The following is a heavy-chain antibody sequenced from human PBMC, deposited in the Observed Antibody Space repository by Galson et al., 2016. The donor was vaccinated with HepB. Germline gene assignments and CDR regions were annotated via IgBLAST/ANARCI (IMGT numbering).Heavy chain of an antibody. CDR1: GGSIGRYY. D-gene: IGHD3-22*01. Sequence: TLSLTCTVSGGSIGRYYWSWIRQPPGKGLEWVGYIYYSGNTNYNPSLQSRVTISYDMSKNQFSLKLSSVTAADTAVYYCAREGYYYDTSDYYYEYYFDYWGQGTLVTVSS. CDR3: AREGYYYDTSDYYYEYYFDY. J-gene: IGHJ4*02. V-gene: IGHV4-59*01. CDR2: IYYSGNT.